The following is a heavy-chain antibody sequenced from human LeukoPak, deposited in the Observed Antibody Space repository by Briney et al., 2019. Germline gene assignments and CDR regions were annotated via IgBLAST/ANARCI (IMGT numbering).Heavy chain of an antibody. CDR3: ARHNYYDSSGYYIGY. CDR1: GYTFTGYY. J-gene: IGHJ4*02. V-gene: IGHV1-2*02. CDR2: INPNSGGT. D-gene: IGHD3-22*01. Sequence: ASVKVSCKASGYTFTGYYMHWVRQAPGQGLEWMGWINPNSGGTNYAQKFQGRVTMTRDTSISTAYMELSRLRSDDTAAYYCARHNYYDSSGYYIGYWGQGTLVTVSS.